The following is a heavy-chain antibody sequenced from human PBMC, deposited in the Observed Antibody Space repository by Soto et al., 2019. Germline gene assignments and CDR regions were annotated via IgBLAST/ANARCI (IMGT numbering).Heavy chain of an antibody. CDR3: ARVGLRYFDWLLSYYFDY. D-gene: IGHD3-9*01. J-gene: IGHJ4*02. V-gene: IGHV4-34*01. Sequence: SETLSLTCAVYGGSFSGYYWSWIRQPPGKGLEWIGEINHSGSTNYNPSLKSRVTISVDTSKNQFSLKLSSVTAADTAVYYCARVGLRYFDWLLSYYFDYWGQGTLVTVSS. CDR1: GGSFSGYY. CDR2: INHSGST.